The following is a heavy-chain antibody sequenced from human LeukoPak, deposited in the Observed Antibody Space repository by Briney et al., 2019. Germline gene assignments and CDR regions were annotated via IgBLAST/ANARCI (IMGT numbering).Heavy chain of an antibody. D-gene: IGHD2-15*01. CDR3: ASPLDCCGAGSYFEVGY. J-gene: IGHJ4*02. CDR2: MSVSGGST. V-gene: IGHV3-23*01. Sequence: ETLSLTCAVYGGSFSGYYWSWVRQAPGKGLEWVSAMSVSGGSTYYADSVQGRFTISRDNSKNTLYLQMNSLRVEDTAVYYCASPLDCCGAGSYFEVGYWGQGTLVTVSS. CDR1: GGSFSGYY.